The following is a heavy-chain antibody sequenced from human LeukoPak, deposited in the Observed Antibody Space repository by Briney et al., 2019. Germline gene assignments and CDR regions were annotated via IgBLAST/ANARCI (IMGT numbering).Heavy chain of an antibody. J-gene: IGHJ4*02. Sequence: SVKVSCKASGDTFSSYAFSWVRQAPGQGLEWMGGIIPIFGTANYAQKFQGRVTITADESTSTAYMELSSLRSEDTAVYYCARETEGGTVYWGQGTLVTVSS. CDR2: IIPIFGTA. D-gene: IGHD3-16*01. CDR1: GDTFSSYA. CDR3: ARETEGGTVY. V-gene: IGHV1-69*01.